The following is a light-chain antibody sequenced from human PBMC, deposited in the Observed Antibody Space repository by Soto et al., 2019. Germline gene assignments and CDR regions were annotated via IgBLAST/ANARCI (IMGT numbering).Light chain of an antibody. Sequence: EVVMTQSPATVSVSPGEGVTLSCRASQTISNDLAWYQQKPGQAPRLLIYGASTRATGVPARFSGSGSGTEFTLTISSLQSEDFAFYYCQQNNKWPPVTFGGGTKVEIK. CDR3: QQNNKWPPVT. CDR2: GAS. CDR1: QTISND. V-gene: IGKV3-15*01. J-gene: IGKJ4*01.